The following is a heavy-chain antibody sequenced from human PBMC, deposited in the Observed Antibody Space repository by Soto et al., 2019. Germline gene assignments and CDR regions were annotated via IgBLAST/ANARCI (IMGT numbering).Heavy chain of an antibody. V-gene: IGHV1-24*01. CDR3: ATLTRLRYFDWLLSTKFKYYFDY. CDR2: FDPEDGET. D-gene: IGHD3-9*01. CDR1: GYRLTELS. J-gene: IGHJ4*02. Sequence: ASVKVSCRVSGYRLTELSMHWVRQAPGKGLEWMGGFDPEDGETIYAQKFQGRVTMTEDTSTDTAYMELSSLRSEDTAVYYCATLTRLRYFDWLLSTKFKYYFDYWGQGTLVTVSS.